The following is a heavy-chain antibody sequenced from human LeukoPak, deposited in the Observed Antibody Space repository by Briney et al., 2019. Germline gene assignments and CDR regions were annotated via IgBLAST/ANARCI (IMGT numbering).Heavy chain of an antibody. J-gene: IGHJ4*02. V-gene: IGHV1-69*13. Sequence: SVKVSCTASGGTFSSYAISWVRQAPGQGLEWMGGIIPIFGTANYAQKFQGRVTITADESTSTAYMELSSLRSEDTAVYYCARGAHCTNGVCYNYFDYWGQGTLVTVSS. CDR2: IIPIFGTA. CDR3: ARGAHCTNGVCYNYFDY. CDR1: GGTFSSYA. D-gene: IGHD2-8*01.